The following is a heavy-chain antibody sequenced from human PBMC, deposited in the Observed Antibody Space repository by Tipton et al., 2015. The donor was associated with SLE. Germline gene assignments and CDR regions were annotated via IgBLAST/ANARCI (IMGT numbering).Heavy chain of an antibody. CDR2: ITPFNGNT. Sequence: QSGAEVKKTGSSVKVSCKASGYTFTYRYLHWVRQAPGQALEWMGWITPFNGNTNYAQKFQDRVTITRDRSMSTAYMELSSLRSEDTAVYYCARSGYSYGGGYWGQGTLVTVSS. CDR1: GYTFTYRY. J-gene: IGHJ4*02. CDR3: ARSGYSYGGGY. D-gene: IGHD5-18*01. V-gene: IGHV1-45*02.